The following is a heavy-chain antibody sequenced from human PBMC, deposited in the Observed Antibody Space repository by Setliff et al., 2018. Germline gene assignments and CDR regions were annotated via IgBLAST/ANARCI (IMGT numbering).Heavy chain of an antibody. CDR1: GGSISSSSYQ. CDR3: ASRTTGPGGWFDY. V-gene: IGHV4-39*01. J-gene: IGHJ5*01. CDR2: IYYSGTT. D-gene: IGHD1-1*01. Sequence: SETLSLTCTVSGGSISSSSYQWGWVRQTPGKGLEWIATIYYSGTTYYNPSLKSRVTISMDTSTNQFSLKLSSVTAADTAIYYCASRTTGPGGWFDYWGQGALVTVSS.